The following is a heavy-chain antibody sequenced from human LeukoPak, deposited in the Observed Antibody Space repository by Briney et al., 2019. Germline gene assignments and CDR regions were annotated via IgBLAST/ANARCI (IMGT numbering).Heavy chain of an antibody. CDR1: GFTFSSYS. CDR2: ISSSSSYI. D-gene: IGHD6-19*01. V-gene: IGHV3-21*01. CDR3: ARERAPGSSGWPSTNYYYMDV. J-gene: IGHJ6*03. Sequence: GGSLRLSCAASGFTFSSYSMNWVRQAPGKGLEWVSSISSSSSYIYYADSVKGRFTISRDNAKNSLYLQMNSLRAEDTAVYYCARERAPGSSGWPSTNYYYMDVWGKGTTVTVSS.